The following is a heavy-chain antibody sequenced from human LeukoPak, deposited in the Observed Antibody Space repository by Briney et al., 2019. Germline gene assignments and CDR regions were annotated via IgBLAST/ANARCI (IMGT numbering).Heavy chain of an antibody. CDR3: ARYEPVDY. J-gene: IGHJ4*02. D-gene: IGHD3-3*01. CDR2: ISSSSYI. CDR1: GFTFSSYS. V-gene: IGHV3-21*01. Sequence: GGSLRLACAASGFTFSSYSMNWVRQAPRKGLEWVSSISSSSYIYYADSVKDRFTISRDNAKNSLYLQMNSLRAEDTAVYYCARYEPVDYWGQGTLVTVSS.